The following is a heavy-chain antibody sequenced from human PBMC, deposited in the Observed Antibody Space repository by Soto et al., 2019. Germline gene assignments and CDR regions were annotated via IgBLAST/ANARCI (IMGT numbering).Heavy chain of an antibody. CDR3: ARGGTYYYDSSGYPDDYYYYGMDV. J-gene: IGHJ6*02. CDR1: GGSISSYY. Sequence: SETLSLTCTVSGGSISSYYWSWIRQPPGKGLEWIGYIYYSGSTNYNPSLKSRVTISVDTSKNQFSLKLSSVTAADTAVYYCARGGTYYYDSSGYPDDYYYYGMDVWGQGTTVTVSS. CDR2: IYYSGST. V-gene: IGHV4-59*01. D-gene: IGHD3-22*01.